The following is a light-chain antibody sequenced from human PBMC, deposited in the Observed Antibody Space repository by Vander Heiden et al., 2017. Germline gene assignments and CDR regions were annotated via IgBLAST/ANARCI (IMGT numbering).Light chain of an antibody. J-gene: IGLJ3*02. Sequence: HSVMTQPRSPSGTPGRRVTISCSGSSSNIGSNYVYWYQQLPGTAPKLLIYSNNQRPSGVPDRFSGSKAGTSASLAISGLRSEDEADYYCAAWDDSLSGWVFGGGTKLTVL. CDR2: SNN. V-gene: IGLV1-47*02. CDR3: AAWDDSLSGWV. CDR1: SSNIGSNY.